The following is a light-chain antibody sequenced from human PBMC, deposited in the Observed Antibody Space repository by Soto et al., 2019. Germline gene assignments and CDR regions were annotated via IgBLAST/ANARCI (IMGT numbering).Light chain of an antibody. CDR3: CSYAGSSTYV. Sequence: QSALTQPASVSGSPGQSITISCTGTSSDVGGYNLVSWYQQHPGKAPKLMISEVSKRPSGISDRFSGSKSGSTASLTISGLQAEDEADYYCCSYAGSSTYVFGTGTKLTVL. V-gene: IGLV2-23*02. J-gene: IGLJ1*01. CDR1: SSDVGGYNL. CDR2: EVS.